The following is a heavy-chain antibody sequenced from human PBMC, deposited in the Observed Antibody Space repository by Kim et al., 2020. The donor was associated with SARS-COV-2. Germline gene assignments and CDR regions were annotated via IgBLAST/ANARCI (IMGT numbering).Heavy chain of an antibody. J-gene: IGHJ6*02. CDR1: GFTFSSYS. CDR2: ISSSSSYI. CDR3: APRRADTYYYYYYGMDV. V-gene: IGHV3-21*01. D-gene: IGHD6-19*01. Sequence: GGSLRLSCAASGFTFSSYSMNWVRQAPGKGLEWVSSISSSSSYIYYADSVKGRFTISRDNAKNSLYLQMNSLRAEDTAVYYCAPRRADTYYYYYYGMDVWGQGTTVTVSS.